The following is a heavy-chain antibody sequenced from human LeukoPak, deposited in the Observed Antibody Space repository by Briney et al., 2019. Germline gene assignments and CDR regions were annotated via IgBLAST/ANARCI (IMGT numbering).Heavy chain of an antibody. CDR3: ARGVVIAPQTFDY. CDR1: GGSISSYY. J-gene: IGHJ4*02. D-gene: IGHD2-21*01. V-gene: IGHV4-59*01. CDR2: IYYSGST. Sequence: SETLSLTCTVSGGSISSYYWSWIRQPPGKGLEWIGYIYYSGSTNYNPSLKSRVTISVDTSKNQFSLKLSSVTAADTAVYYCARGVVIAPQTFDYWCQGTLVTVSS.